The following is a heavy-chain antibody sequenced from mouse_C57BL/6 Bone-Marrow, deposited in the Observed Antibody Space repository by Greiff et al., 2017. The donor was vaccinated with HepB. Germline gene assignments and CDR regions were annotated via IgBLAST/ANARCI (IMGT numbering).Heavy chain of an antibody. CDR1: GFTFSSYT. J-gene: IGHJ3*01. CDR3: ARPPYDYAWFAY. CDR2: ISGGGGNT. Sequence: EVKLEESGGGLVKPGGSLKLSCAASGFTFSSYTMSWVRQTPEKRLEWVATISGGGGNTYYPDSVKGRFTISRDNAKNTLYLQMSSLRSEDTALYYCARPPYDYAWFAYWGQGTLVTVSA. V-gene: IGHV5-9*01. D-gene: IGHD2-4*01.